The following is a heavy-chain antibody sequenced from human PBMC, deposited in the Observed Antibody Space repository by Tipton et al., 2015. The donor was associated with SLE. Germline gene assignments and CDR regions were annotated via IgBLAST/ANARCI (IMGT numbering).Heavy chain of an antibody. J-gene: IGHJ4*02. Sequence: TLSLTCTVSGGSISSHYWSWIRQPPGKGLEWIGYIYYSGSTNYNPSLKSRVTISVDTSKNQFSLKLSSVTAADTAVYYCASCGYSYGCYFDYWGQGTLVTVSS. CDR2: IYYSGST. CDR3: ASCGYSYGCYFDY. D-gene: IGHD5-18*01. V-gene: IGHV4-59*11. CDR1: GGSISSHY.